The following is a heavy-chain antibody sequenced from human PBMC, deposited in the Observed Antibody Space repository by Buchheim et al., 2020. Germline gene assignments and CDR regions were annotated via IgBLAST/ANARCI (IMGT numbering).Heavy chain of an antibody. CDR2: ITHSART. CDR3: TRGDFSNWGPPDS. V-gene: IGHV4-34*01. CDR1: GGSLSGYY. Sequence: QVQLQQWGAGLLKPSETPSLTCAVDGGSLSGYYWGWTRQPPGKGLEWIGEITHSARTNYNPSLMGRVSISVDTSRNQFSLMLTSVTAADTGVYYCTRGDFSNWGPPDSWGQGTL. J-gene: IGHJ4*02. D-gene: IGHD4-11*01.